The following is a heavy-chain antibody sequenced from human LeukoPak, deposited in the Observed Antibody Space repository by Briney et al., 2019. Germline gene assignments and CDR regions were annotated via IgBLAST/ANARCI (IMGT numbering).Heavy chain of an antibody. D-gene: IGHD1-26*01. V-gene: IGHV4-59*01. CDR3: ARAPPRGVGPTHFDY. CDR1: GGSITSYY. Sequence: SETLSLTCNVSGGSITSYYWSWIRQPPGKGLERIGDIYYTGRTDYNSSHKSRVTISVDTSRSQFSLKLSSVTTADTAVYYCARAPPRGVGPTHFDYWGQGILVTVSS. J-gene: IGHJ4*02. CDR2: IYYTGRT.